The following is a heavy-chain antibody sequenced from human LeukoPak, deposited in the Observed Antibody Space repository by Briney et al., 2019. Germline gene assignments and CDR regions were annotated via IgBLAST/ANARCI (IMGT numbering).Heavy chain of an antibody. J-gene: IGHJ4*02. V-gene: IGHV3-66*01. CDR2: LYSGGIT. Sequence: GGSLRLSCAASGFIVSSSYMSWVRQAPGKGLEWVSVLYSGGITYYADSVKGRFTISRDNSKNTLYLQMNSLRVEDTAVYYCASLMVATSLSFYYFDYWGQGTLVTVSS. D-gene: IGHD5-12*01. CDR3: ASLMVATSLSFYYFDY. CDR1: GFIVSSSY.